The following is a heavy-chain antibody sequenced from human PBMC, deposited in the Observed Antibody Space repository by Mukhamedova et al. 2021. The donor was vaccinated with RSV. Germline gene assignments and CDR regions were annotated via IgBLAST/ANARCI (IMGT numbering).Heavy chain of an antibody. CDR1: DSY. Sequence: DSYMSWIRQAPGKGLAWVSYISSSSYTNYADSVKGRFTISRDNAKNSLYLQMNSLRAEDTAVYYCARERGGYCSGGSCSRNWFD. V-gene: IGHV3-11*06. CDR3: ARERGGYCSGGSCSRNWFD. CDR2: ISSSSYT. J-gene: IGHJ5*02. D-gene: IGHD2-15*01.